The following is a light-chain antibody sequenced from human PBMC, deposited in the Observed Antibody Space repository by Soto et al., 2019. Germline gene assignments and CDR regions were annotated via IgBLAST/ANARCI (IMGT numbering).Light chain of an antibody. CDR3: QQSHNSPWT. Sequence: DIQMTQSPSSLSASLGDRVTITCRASQSISIFLNWYQQKPGKTPKLLIYAASSLQSGVPSRFSGSGSGTDFTLTISSLPPDDFATYYCQQSHNSPWTFGQGTKVEIK. J-gene: IGKJ1*01. CDR2: AAS. CDR1: QSISIF. V-gene: IGKV1-39*01.